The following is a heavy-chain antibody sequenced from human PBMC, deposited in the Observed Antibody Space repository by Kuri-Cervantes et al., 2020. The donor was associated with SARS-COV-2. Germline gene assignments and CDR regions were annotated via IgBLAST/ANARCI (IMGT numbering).Heavy chain of an antibody. J-gene: IGHJ4*02. V-gene: IGHV3-21*01. CDR2: ISSSSSYI. Sequence: GESLKISCAASGFTFSSYSMNWVRQAPGKGLEWVSSISSSSSYIYYADSVKGRFTISRDNAKNSLYLQMNSLRAEGTAVYYCARTYNYYDSSGYWGSYFDYWGQGTLVTVSS. CDR3: ARTYNYYDSSGYWGSYFDY. CDR1: GFTFSSYS. D-gene: IGHD3-22*01.